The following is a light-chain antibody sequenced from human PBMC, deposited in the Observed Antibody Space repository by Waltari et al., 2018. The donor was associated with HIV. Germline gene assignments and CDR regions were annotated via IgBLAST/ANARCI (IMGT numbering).Light chain of an antibody. Sequence: SYQLTQPPSVSVSPGQTARTTCSGEASPQHSHNWYQQKPGQAPALVIYKDSERPSGIPERFSGSSSGTTVTLTISGVQAEDEADYYCQSADSSGTAVFGGGTQLTVL. V-gene: IGLV3-25*03. CDR2: KDS. CDR3: QSADSSGTAV. J-gene: IGLJ7*01. CDR1: ASPQHS.